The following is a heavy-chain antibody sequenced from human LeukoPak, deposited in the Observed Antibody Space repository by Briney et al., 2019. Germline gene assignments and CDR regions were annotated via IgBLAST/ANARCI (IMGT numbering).Heavy chain of an antibody. V-gene: IGHV4-59*11. D-gene: IGHD1-14*01. CDR1: GASISGHY. J-gene: IGHJ3*02. CDR3: ARDRISINALDM. Sequence: SETLSLTCTVSGASISGHYLTWLRQPPGKGLKWIGYISHIGSNNYNPSLKSRVTISVDTSKNQFSLKLTSVTAADTAVYYCARDRISINALDMWGQGTMVTVSS. CDR2: ISHIGSN.